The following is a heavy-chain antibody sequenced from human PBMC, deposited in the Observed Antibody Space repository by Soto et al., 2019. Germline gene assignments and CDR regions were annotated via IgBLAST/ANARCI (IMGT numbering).Heavy chain of an antibody. V-gene: IGHV3-48*01. CDR1: GFTFRNYG. Sequence: GGALRVSCAASGFTFRNYGMNWVRQAPGKGLEWVSYIGIGSSTKYYADSVKGRFTISRDNAKNSLYLQMNSLRAEDTAVYYCARADSGYAHGYYYYGMDVWGQGTTVTVSS. J-gene: IGHJ6*02. D-gene: IGHD5-12*01. CDR3: ARADSGYAHGYYYYGMDV. CDR2: IGIGSSTK.